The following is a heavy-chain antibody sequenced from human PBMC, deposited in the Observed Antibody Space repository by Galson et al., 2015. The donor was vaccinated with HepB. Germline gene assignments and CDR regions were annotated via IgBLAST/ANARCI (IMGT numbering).Heavy chain of an antibody. D-gene: IGHD2-8*01. CDR2: ISGSSSHV. Sequence: SLRLSCAASGFGFSHYNLDWVRQAPGEGLEWVSSISGSSSHVHYADSVRGRFTISRDNAKYRVDLLMNSLGAEDTAVYFCVREGRSCISGVCRSDAFDIWGQGTVVTVSA. CDR3: VREGRSCISGVCRSDAFDI. CDR1: GFGFSHYN. J-gene: IGHJ3*02. V-gene: IGHV3-21*01.